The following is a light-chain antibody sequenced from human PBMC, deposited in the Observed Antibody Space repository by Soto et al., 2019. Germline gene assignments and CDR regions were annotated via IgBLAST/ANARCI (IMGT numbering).Light chain of an antibody. CDR1: QSVSSY. CDR2: GAS. V-gene: IGKV3-20*01. CDR3: QQYGSSPLT. J-gene: IGKJ4*01. Sequence: EIVLTQSPATLSLSPGERATLSCRASQSVSSYLAWYQQLPGQAPRLLIFGASTRAIGIPDRFSGSGSGTDFTLTISRLEPEDFAVYYCQQYGSSPLTFGGGTKVDIK.